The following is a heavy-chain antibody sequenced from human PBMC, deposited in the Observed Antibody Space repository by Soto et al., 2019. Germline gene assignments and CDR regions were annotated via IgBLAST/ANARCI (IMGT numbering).Heavy chain of an antibody. J-gene: IGHJ6*02. V-gene: IGHV4-34*01. D-gene: IGHD6-19*01. CDR2: INHSGST. CDR3: ARAGEASSGWYGYYYYGMDV. CDR1: GGSSSGYY. Sequence: SETLSLTCAVYGGSSSGYYWSWIRQPPGKGLEWIGEINHSGSTNYNPSLKSRVTISVDTSKNQFSLKLSSVTAADTAVYYCARAGEASSGWYGYYYYGMDVWGQGTTVT.